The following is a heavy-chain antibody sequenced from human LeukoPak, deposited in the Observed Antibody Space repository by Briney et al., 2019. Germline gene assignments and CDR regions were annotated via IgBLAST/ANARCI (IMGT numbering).Heavy chain of an antibody. Sequence: GGSLRLSCAASGFTFSSNGMNWVRQAPGKGLEWVSYISATGGTIYYADSVKGRFTISRDNAKNSLYLQMNSLRVEDTALYYCARNYPDGGGGRYFDWLSVLWGQGTLVTVSS. V-gene: IGHV3-48*04. CDR2: ISATGGTI. CDR3: ARNYPDGGGGRYFDWLSVL. CDR1: GFTFSSNG. D-gene: IGHD3-9*01. J-gene: IGHJ4*02.